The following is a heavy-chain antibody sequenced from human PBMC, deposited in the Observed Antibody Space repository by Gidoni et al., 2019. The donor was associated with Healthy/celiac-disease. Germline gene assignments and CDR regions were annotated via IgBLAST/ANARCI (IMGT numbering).Heavy chain of an antibody. J-gene: IGHJ4*02. D-gene: IGHD3-16*01. CDR3: AKENGGGSDY. CDR2: ISYSGGGT. V-gene: IGHV3-23*01. CDR1: GFTCSSYA. Sequence: EVQLLESGGGLVQPGGSLRLSCAASGFTCSSYAMSWVRLAPGKGLEWVSAISYSGGGTYYADSVKGRFTISRDNSKNTLYLQMNSLRAEDTAVYYCAKENGGGSDYWGQGTLVTVSS.